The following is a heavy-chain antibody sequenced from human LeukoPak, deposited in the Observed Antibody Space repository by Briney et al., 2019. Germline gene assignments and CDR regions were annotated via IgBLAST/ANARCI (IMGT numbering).Heavy chain of an antibody. V-gene: IGHV1-69*13. J-gene: IGHJ6*03. CDR1: GGTFSSYA. CDR3: AKTTNYYYYYLDV. D-gene: IGHD4-17*01. CDR2: IIPIFGTA. Sequence: ASVKVSCKASGGTFSSYAISWVRQAPGQGLEWMGGIIPIFGTANYAQKFQGRVTITADESTSTAYMELSSLRSEDTAVYYCAKTTNYYYYYLDVWGKGTTVTISS.